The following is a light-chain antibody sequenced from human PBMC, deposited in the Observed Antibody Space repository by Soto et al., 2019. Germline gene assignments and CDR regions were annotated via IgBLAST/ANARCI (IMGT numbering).Light chain of an antibody. CDR3: ASWDNDLNGPI. CDR1: ASNVGSTY. CDR2: KNN. V-gene: IGLV1-47*01. J-gene: IGLJ2*01. Sequence: QSVLTQPPSASGTPGQRVSISCSGSASNVGSTYVFWYQQVPGTAPTLLIYKNNQRPSGVSDRFSGSKSGTSASLAISGLRVDDEADYYCASWDNDLNGPIFGGGTQLTVL.